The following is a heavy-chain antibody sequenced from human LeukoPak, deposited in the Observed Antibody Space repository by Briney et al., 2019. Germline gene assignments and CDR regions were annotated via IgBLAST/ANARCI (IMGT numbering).Heavy chain of an antibody. CDR3: ARKLGYCSGGSCYGPNWFDP. CDR2: INPNSGGT. J-gene: IGHJ5*02. V-gene: IGHV1-2*02. D-gene: IGHD2-15*01. Sequence: ASVKVSCKASGYTFTGYYMQWVRQAPGQGLEWMGWINPNSGGTNYAQKFQGRVTMTRDTSISTAYMELSRLRSDDTAVYYCARKLGYCSGGSCYGPNWFDPWGQGTLVTVSS. CDR1: GYTFTGYY.